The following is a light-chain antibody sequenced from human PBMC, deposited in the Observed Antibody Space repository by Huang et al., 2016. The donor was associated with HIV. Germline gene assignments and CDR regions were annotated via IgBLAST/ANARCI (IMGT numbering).Light chain of an antibody. J-gene: IGKJ1*01. CDR3: QQYGNSPWT. V-gene: IGKV3D-20*01. CDR2: DAS. Sequence: EIVLPQSPATLSLSPGERATLSCGASQSVNSNYLACDQQKPGLAPRLLIYDASSRAPGTPDRFSGSESGTDFTLTITRLEPEDFAVYYCQQYGNSPWTFGQGTKVEIK. CDR1: QSVNSNY.